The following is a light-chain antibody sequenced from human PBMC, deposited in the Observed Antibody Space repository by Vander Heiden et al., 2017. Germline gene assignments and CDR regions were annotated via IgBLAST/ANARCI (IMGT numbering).Light chain of an antibody. CDR2: AAS. J-gene: IGKJ2*01. CDR1: QGISSY. Sequence: AIRMTQSPSSLSASTGDRVTITCRASQGISSYLAWYQQKPGKAPKLLIYAASTLQSGVPSRFSGGGSGTDFTLTISCLQSEDFATYYCQQYYSYPPGTFGQGTKLEIK. V-gene: IGKV1-8*01. CDR3: QQYYSYPPGT.